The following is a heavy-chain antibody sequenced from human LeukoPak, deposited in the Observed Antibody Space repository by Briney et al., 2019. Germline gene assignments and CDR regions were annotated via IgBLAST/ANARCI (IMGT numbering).Heavy chain of an antibody. Sequence: SETLSLTCIVSGGSMTSYYWSWIRQPPGKGLEWIGYVYYSGTTKYNPSLKSRVTISIDTSKKQFSLEVISVTAADTAVYYCAGGRTTVTTPLDYWGQGVLVTVSS. CDR1: GGSMTSYY. CDR3: AGGRTTVTTPLDY. V-gene: IGHV4-59*01. J-gene: IGHJ4*02. D-gene: IGHD4-17*01. CDR2: VYYSGTT.